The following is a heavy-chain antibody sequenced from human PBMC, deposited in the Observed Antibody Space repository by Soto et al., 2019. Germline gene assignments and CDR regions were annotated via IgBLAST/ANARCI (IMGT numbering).Heavy chain of an antibody. CDR2: ISSSGTTI. D-gene: IGHD3-22*01. J-gene: IGHJ5*01. CDR3: ARGHDRRVVVRTFDF. Sequence: GGSLRLSCAASGFTFSDNYMSWIRRAPGKGLEWVSYISSSGTTIYYGDSVKGRFAISRDNAKNSLYLQMNSLRAEDTAIYYCARGHDRRVVVRTFDFWGQGTPVTVSS. V-gene: IGHV3-11*01. CDR1: GFTFSDNY.